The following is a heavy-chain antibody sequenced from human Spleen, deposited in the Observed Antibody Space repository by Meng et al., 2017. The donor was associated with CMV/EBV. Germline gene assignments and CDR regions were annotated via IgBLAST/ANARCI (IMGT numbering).Heavy chain of an antibody. J-gene: IGHJ6*02. D-gene: IGHD2-2*01. Sequence: GESLKISCAASGFTFSSYEMYWVRQAPGKGLEWVSYISSSGSTIYYSDSVKGRFTISRDNAKNSLYLQMNSLRAEDTAVYYCARERRVRYQLLETYYYYGMDVWGQGTTVTVSS. CDR1: GFTFSSYE. CDR2: ISSSGSTI. V-gene: IGHV3-48*03. CDR3: ARERRVRYQLLETYYYYGMDV.